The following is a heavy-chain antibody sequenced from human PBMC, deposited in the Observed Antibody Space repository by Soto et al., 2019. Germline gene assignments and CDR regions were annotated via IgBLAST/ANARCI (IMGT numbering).Heavy chain of an antibody. J-gene: IGHJ6*02. CDR3: TTRMYYYDSSGYPRTLYYYYGMDV. D-gene: IGHD3-22*01. CDR1: GFTFSNAW. Sequence: PGGSLRLSCAASGFTFSNAWMNWVRQAPGKGLEWVGRIKSKTDGGTTDYAAPVKGRFTISRDDSKNTLYLQMNSLKTEDTAVYYCTTRMYYYDSSGYPRTLYYYYGMDVWGQGTTVTVSS. CDR2: IKSKTDGGTT. V-gene: IGHV3-15*07.